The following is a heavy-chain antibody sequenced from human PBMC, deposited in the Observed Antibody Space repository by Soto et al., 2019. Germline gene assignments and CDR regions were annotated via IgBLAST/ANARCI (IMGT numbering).Heavy chain of an antibody. CDR1: GYTFTSYD. CDR2: MNPNSGNT. D-gene: IGHD2-2*01. V-gene: IGHV1-8*01. Sequence: ASVKVSCKASGYTFTSYDISWVRQATGQGLEWMGWMNPNSGNTDYAQKFQERVTITRDMSTSTAYMELSSLRSEDTAVYYCAADPIVLVPAAILLSIWGQGTMVTVSS. CDR3: AADPIVLVPAAILLSI. J-gene: IGHJ3*02.